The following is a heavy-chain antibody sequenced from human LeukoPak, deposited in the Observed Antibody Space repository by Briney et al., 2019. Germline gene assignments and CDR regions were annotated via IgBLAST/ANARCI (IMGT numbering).Heavy chain of an antibody. CDR3: ARTGRYYDILTGYYTNYYFDY. CDR2: IYHSGST. D-gene: IGHD3-9*01. V-gene: IGHV4-31*03. Sequence: PSETLSLTCTVSGGSISSGGYYWSWIRQHPGKGLEWIGYIYHSGSTYYNPSLKSRVTISVDTSKNQFSLKLSSVTAADTAVYYCARTGRYYDILTGYYTNYYFDYWGQGTLVTVSS. J-gene: IGHJ4*02. CDR1: GGSISSGGYY.